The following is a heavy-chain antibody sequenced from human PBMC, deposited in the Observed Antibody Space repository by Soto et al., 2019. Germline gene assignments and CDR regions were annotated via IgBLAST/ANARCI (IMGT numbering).Heavy chain of an antibody. V-gene: IGHV3-23*01. J-gene: IGHJ6*02. D-gene: IGHD6-19*01. Sequence: LRLSCEASGFNFGAYAISWVRQAPWKGLEWVSGISGSSSGTYYTDSVKGRFTISRDNSKNTVYLQMNSLRGEDTAVYYCAKDRSENFWVYYYAMDVWGQGTAVTVS. CDR2: ISGSSSGT. CDR1: GFNFGAYA. CDR3: AKDRSENFWVYYYAMDV.